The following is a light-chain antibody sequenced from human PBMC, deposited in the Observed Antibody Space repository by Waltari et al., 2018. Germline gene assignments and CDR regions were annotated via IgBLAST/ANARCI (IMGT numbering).Light chain of an antibody. Sequence: EIVLTQSPGTLSLSPGERATLSCRASQSVSSSYLAWYQQKPGQAPRLLIYGASSRATGIPDRCSGRGSGTDFTLTISRLEPEDFAVYYCQQYGSSSTFGQGTKVEIK. CDR2: GAS. CDR3: QQYGSSST. V-gene: IGKV3-20*01. CDR1: QSVSSSY. J-gene: IGKJ1*01.